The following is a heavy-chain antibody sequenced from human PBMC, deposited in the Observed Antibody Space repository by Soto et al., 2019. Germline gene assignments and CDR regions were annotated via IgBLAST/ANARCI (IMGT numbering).Heavy chain of an antibody. Sequence: EVQLLESGGGLVQPGGSLKLSCAASGFTSVSYAMSWVRQAPGKGLEWVSTVTGSGSNTYYVDSVKGRFTVSRDNSKKMLSLQMIGLRAEDTAIYYCVRHRGYSFRYPFDHWGQGTLVNVSS. CDR3: VRHRGYSFRYPFDH. CDR2: VTGSGSNT. V-gene: IGHV3-23*01. CDR1: GFTSVSYA. J-gene: IGHJ4*02. D-gene: IGHD5-18*01.